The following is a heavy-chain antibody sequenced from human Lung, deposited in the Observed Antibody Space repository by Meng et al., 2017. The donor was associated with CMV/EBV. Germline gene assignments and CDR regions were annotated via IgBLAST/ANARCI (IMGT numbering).Heavy chain of an antibody. Sequence: GGSLRLSFAISGFTVSRNSMSWVRQAPGKGLEWVSVIYYDDSTYYADSVKGRFTMSRDSSMNTVFLQMNSLRVEDTAVYYCARRDDLLGFDYWGQGTLVTVSS. CDR3: ARRDDLLGFDY. CDR2: IYYDDST. J-gene: IGHJ4*02. V-gene: IGHV3-53*01. D-gene: IGHD2-15*01. CDR1: GFTVSRNS.